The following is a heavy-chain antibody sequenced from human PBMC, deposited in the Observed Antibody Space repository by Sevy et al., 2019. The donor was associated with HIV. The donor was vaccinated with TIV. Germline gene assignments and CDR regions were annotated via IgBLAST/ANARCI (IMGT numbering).Heavy chain of an antibody. V-gene: IGHV4-61*02. CDR3: ARGRGSNYDIDHYYCYAMDV. CDR2: IYTSGNT. Sequence: SETLSLTCTVSGGSISSGSYYWSWIRQPAGKGLEWIGRIYTSGNTNYNPSLKSRVTMSVDTSKNQFSLKLSSVTAADTAVYYCARGRGSNYDIDHYYCYAMDVWGQGTTVTVSS. J-gene: IGHJ6*02. D-gene: IGHD4-4*01. CDR1: GGSISSGSYY.